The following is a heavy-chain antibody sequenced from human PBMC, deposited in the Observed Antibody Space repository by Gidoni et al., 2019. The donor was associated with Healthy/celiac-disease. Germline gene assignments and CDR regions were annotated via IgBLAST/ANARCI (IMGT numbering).Heavy chain of an antibody. Sequence: QVQLQQRGAGLLKPSETLSLTCAVYGGSFSGYYWSWIRQPPGKGLEWIGEIKHSGSTNYNPSLKSRVTISVDTSKNQFSLKLSSVTAADTAVYYCARERGYCSGGSCYDYWGQGTLVTVSS. J-gene: IGHJ4*02. V-gene: IGHV4-34*01. CDR3: ARERGYCSGGSCYDY. CDR2: IKHSGST. D-gene: IGHD2-15*01. CDR1: GGSFSGYY.